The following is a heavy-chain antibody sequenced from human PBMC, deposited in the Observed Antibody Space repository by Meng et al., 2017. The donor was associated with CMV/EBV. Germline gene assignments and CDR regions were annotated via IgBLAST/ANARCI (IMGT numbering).Heavy chain of an antibody. CDR2: ISGSGGST. CDR1: GFTFSSYA. D-gene: IGHD6-6*01. J-gene: IGHJ4*02. CDR3: AKRPFSYSSSPY. Sequence: LSLTCAASGFTFSSYAMSWVRQAPGKGLEWVSAISGSGGSTYYADSVKGRFTISRDNSKNTLYLQMNSLRAEDTAVYYCAKRPFSYSSSPYWGQGTPVTVSS. V-gene: IGHV3-23*01.